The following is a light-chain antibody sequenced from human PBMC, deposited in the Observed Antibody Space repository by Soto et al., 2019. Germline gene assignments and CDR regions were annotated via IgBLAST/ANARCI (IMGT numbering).Light chain of an antibody. CDR1: QSVSSD. J-gene: IGKJ1*01. Sequence: EIVMTQSPATLSVSPGERATLSCRASQSVSSDLAWYQQKPGQAPRLLIYDASTRASGIPARFSGSGSGTELTLTISSLQSEDFGVYYCQHYKNWPPWTFGQGTKVDIK. CDR2: DAS. CDR3: QHYKNWPPWT. V-gene: IGKV3-15*01.